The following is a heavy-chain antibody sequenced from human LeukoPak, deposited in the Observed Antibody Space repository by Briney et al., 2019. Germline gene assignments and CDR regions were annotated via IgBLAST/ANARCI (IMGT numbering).Heavy chain of an antibody. CDR2: INPNSGGT. D-gene: IGHD3-22*01. V-gene: IGHV1-2*02. CDR3: ARVRCDSSGSDY. CDR1: GYTFAGYY. Sequence: ASVKVSCKASGYTFAGYYMHWVRQAPGQGLEWMGWINPNSGGTNYAQKFPGRVTMTRDTSISTAYMELSRLRSDDTAVYYCARVRCDSSGSDYWGQGTLVTVSS. J-gene: IGHJ4*02.